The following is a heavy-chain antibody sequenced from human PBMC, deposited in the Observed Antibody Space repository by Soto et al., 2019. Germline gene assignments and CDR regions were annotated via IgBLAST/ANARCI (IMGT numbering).Heavy chain of an antibody. V-gene: IGHV3-15*01. CDR2: IKSKTDGGTT. D-gene: IGHD2-15*01. CDR1: GFTFSNAW. Sequence: GGSLRLSGAASGFTFSNAWMSWVRQAPGKGLEWVGRIKSKTDGGTTDYAAPVKGRFTISRDDLKNTLYLRMNSLKTADTAVYYCTARPQYCGGGSCSSGYYGMDVWGQGTTVTVSS. J-gene: IGHJ6*02. CDR3: TARPQYCGGGSCSSGYYGMDV.